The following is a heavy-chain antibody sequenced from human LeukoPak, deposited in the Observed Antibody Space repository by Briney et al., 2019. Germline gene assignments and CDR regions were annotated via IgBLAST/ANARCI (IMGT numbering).Heavy chain of an antibody. D-gene: IGHD1-1*01. Sequence: ASVKVSCKASGGTFNHFGINWVRQAPGQGLEWMGRIIPILDLTKYAPKIQDRVTITADKSTSTAYMELNSLRSEDTAVYFCARDSGRPPTSFDYWGQGTLVTVSS. J-gene: IGHJ4*02. CDR2: IIPILDLT. CDR1: GGTFNHFG. V-gene: IGHV1-69*04. CDR3: ARDSGRPPTSFDY.